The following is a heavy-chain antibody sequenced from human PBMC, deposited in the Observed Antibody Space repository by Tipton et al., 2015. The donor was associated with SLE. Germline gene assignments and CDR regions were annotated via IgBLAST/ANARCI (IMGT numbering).Heavy chain of an antibody. CDR2: VNSLSGVT. V-gene: IGHV1-2*02. J-gene: IGHJ3*02. CDR3: ASEDFSNAFDI. D-gene: IGHD2/OR15-2a*01. CDR1: GDTFPGHY. Sequence: QLVQSGAEGKKPGASVKVSCKASGDTFPGHYVHWVRQAPGQGLEWMGWVNSLSGVTNYAQRFQGRVTMTRDTSITIAYLELRSLTSDDTAVYYCASEDFSNAFDIWGQGTTVTVSS.